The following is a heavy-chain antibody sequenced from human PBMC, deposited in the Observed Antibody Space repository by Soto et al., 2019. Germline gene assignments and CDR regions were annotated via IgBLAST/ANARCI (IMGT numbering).Heavy chain of an antibody. CDR3: ARVPWACSGGSCYGDYYYYMDV. V-gene: IGHV3-74*01. CDR1: GFTFSSYW. D-gene: IGHD2-15*01. J-gene: IGHJ6*03. CDR2: INSDGSST. Sequence: GESLKISCAASGFTFSSYWMHWVRQAPGKGLVWVSRINSDGSSTSYADSVKGRFTISRDNAKNTLYLQMNSLRAEDTAVYYCARVPWACSGGSCYGDYYYYMDVWGKGTTVTVSS.